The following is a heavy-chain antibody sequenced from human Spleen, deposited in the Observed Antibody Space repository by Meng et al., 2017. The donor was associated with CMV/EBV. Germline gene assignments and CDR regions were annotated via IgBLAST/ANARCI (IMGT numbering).Heavy chain of an antibody. V-gene: IGHV4-59*01. D-gene: IGHD3-3*01. J-gene: IGHJ6*02. CDR3: ARVEYYYYGMDV. CDR1: GGSISNYY. Sequence: SETLSLTCTVSGGSISNYYWSWIRQPPGKGLEWIGYIYYSGSTNYNPSLKSRVTISVDTSKNQFSLKLNSVTAADTAVYYCARVEYYYYGMDVWGQGTTVTVSS. CDR2: IYYSGST.